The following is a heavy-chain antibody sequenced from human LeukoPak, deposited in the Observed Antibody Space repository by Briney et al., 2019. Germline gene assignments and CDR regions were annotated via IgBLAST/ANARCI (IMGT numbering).Heavy chain of an antibody. CDR3: ARGYSRAAFDI. CDR2: ISYDGNEQ. CDR1: GFVFSGHA. V-gene: IGHV3-30*04. Sequence: GGSLRLPCAATGFVFSGHAMHWVRQAPGKGLEWVAVISYDGNEQYYADSVKGRFSVSRDNAKNSLLLQMNSLRAEDTALYYCARGYSRAAFDIWGQGTMVTVSS. J-gene: IGHJ3*02. D-gene: IGHD2-15*01.